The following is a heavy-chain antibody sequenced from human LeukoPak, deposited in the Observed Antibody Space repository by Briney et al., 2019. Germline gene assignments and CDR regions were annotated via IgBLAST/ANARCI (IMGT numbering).Heavy chain of an antibody. CDR2: INPSGDST. CDR3: ARGGFSLGVESRSSLNWFDP. V-gene: IGHV1-46*01. CDR1: GYTLTSYY. Sequence: ASVKVSCKASGYTLTSYYMHWVRQAPGQGLEWMGIINPSGDSTSYAQKFQGRVTMTRDTSTSTVYMELSSLRSEDTAVYYCARGGFSLGVESRSSLNWFDPWGQGTLVTVSS. J-gene: IGHJ5*02. D-gene: IGHD1-26*01.